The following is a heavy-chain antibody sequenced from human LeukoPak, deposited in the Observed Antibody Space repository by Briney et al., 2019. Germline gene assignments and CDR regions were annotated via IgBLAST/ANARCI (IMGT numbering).Heavy chain of an antibody. V-gene: IGHV1-18*01. Sequence: EASVKVSCKASGYTFSGYGINWVRQAPGQGLEWVGWINTYTGKAEYAQNYQGRVSVTTDMSTNTAFMEARNLRSDDTAVYFCARGQYNYALDVWGQGTLLTVSS. CDR1: GYTFSGYG. D-gene: IGHD5-24*01. CDR2: INTYTGKA. CDR3: ARGQYNYALDV. J-gene: IGHJ3*01.